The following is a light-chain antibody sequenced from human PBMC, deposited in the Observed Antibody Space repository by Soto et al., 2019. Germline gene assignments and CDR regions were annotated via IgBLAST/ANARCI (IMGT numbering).Light chain of an antibody. CDR2: GAS. CDR3: QQYNSFSLIT. V-gene: IGKV3-15*01. CDR1: QSVSSN. Sequence: EIVMTQSPATLSVSPGERATLSCRASQSVSSNLAWYQQKPGQAPRLLIYGASTRATGIPARFSGTGSGTEFTLTISSLQPDDFATYFCQQYNSFSLITFGQGTRLEIK. J-gene: IGKJ5*01.